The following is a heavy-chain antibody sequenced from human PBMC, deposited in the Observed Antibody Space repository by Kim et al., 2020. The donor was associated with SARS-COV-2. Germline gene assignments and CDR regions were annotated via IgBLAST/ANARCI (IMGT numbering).Heavy chain of an antibody. CDR2: IKSKTDGGTT. J-gene: IGHJ4*02. V-gene: IGHV3-15*01. CDR3: TTSHWVLRYFDWSNDY. CDR1: GFTFSNAW. Sequence: GGSLRLSCAASGFTFSNAWMSWVRQAPGKGLEWVGRIKSKTDGGTTDYAAPVKGRFTISRDDSKNTLYLQMNSLKTEDTAVYYCTTSHWVLRYFDWSNDYWGQGTLVTVSS. D-gene: IGHD3-9*01.